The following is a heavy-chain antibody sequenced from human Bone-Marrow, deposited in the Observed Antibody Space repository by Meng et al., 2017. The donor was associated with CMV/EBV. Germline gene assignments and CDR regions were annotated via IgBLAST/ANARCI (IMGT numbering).Heavy chain of an antibody. CDR1: GGSFSGYY. V-gene: IGHV4-34*01. CDR2: INHSGST. D-gene: IGHD3-10*01. J-gene: IGHJ5*02. CDR3: ARDPGGEAWFDP. Sequence: GSLRLSCAVYGGSFSGYYWSWIRQPPGKGLEWIGEINHSGSTNYNPSLKSRVTISVDTSKNQFSLKLSSVTAADTAVYYCARDPGGEAWFDPWGQGTLVTVSS.